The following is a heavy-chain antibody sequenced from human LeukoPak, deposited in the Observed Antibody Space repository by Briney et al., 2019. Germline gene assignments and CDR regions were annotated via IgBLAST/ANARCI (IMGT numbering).Heavy chain of an antibody. V-gene: IGHV4-39*07. CDR2: IYYSGST. CDR1: GGSISSYY. D-gene: IGHD5-12*01. Sequence: SETLSLTCTVSGGSISSYYWSWIRQPPGKGREWIGSIYYSGSTYYNPSLKSRVTISVDTSKNQFSLKLSSVTAADTAVYYCARYHSGYDDYWGQGTLVTVSS. CDR3: ARYHSGYDDY. J-gene: IGHJ4*02.